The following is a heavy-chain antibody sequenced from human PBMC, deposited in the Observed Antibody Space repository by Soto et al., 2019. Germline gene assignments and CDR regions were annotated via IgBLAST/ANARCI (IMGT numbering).Heavy chain of an antibody. D-gene: IGHD7-27*01. J-gene: IGHJ4*02. V-gene: IGHV1-46*01. CDR2: INPSGGST. Sequence: VSVKVSCKGSGYTFTSYYMHWVRQAPGQGLEWMGIINPSGGSTSYAQKFQGRVTMTRDTSTSTVYMELSSLRSEDTAVYYCARVEDWGNFDYWGQGTLVTVSS. CDR1: GYTFTSYY. CDR3: ARVEDWGNFDY.